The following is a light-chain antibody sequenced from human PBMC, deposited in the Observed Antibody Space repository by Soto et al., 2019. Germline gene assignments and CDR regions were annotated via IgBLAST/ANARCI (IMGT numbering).Light chain of an antibody. CDR2: DAS. Sequence: EIVLTQSPATLSLSPGEGATLSCRASQSVSSYLVWYQQKPGQAPRLLIYDASKRATGIPARFSGSGSGADFSLTISRLEPEDFAVYYCQQYGSSPITFGQGTRLEIK. J-gene: IGKJ5*01. CDR1: QSVSSY. V-gene: IGKV3-11*01. CDR3: QQYGSSPIT.